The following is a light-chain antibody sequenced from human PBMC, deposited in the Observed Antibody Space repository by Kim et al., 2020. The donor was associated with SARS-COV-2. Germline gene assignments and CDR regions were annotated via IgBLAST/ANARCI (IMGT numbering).Light chain of an antibody. CDR1: SSDVGGYNY. Sequence: QSALTQPASVSGSPGQSVTISCTGTSSDVGGYNYVSWYQHHPGKAPKLMIYDVSKRPSGVTHRFSGSKSGNTASLTVSGLQAEDEADYYCSSYTSSNNWVFGRGTKVTVL. V-gene: IGLV2-14*03. CDR2: DVS. CDR3: SSYTSSNNWV. J-gene: IGLJ3*02.